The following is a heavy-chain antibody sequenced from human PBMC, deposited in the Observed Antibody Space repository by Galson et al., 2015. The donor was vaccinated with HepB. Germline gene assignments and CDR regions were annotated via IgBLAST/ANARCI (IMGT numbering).Heavy chain of an antibody. CDR1: GFTFRNAW. Sequence: SLRLSCAASGFTFRNAWMSWVRQAPGKGLEWFGRIKKKSEGGTTDYAAPVKGRFTISRDDSKNTLYLEMNSLKTEDTALYYCTTFLEMTTVQYWGQGTLVTVSS. V-gene: IGHV3-15*01. J-gene: IGHJ4*02. CDR3: TTFLEMTTVQY. D-gene: IGHD4-11*01. CDR2: IKKKSEGGTT.